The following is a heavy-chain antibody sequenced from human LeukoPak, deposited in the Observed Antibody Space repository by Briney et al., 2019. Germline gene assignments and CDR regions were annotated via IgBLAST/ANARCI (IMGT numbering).Heavy chain of an antibody. V-gene: IGHV4-34*01. CDR3: ARGVRYYDYVWGSYLDYYYYYMDV. Sequence: SETLSLTCAVYGGSFSGYYWSWIRQPPGKGLEWIGEINHSGSTNYHPSLKSRVTISVDTSKNQFSLKLSSVTAADTAVYYCARGVRYYDYVWGSYLDYYYYYMDVWGKGTTVTVSS. CDR1: GGSFSGYY. J-gene: IGHJ6*03. CDR2: INHSGST. D-gene: IGHD3-16*02.